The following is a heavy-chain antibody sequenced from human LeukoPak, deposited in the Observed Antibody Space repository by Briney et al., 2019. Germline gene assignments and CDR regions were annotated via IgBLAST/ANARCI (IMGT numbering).Heavy chain of an antibody. Sequence: GGSLRLSCAASAFTFSDAWMSWVRQAPGKGLEWVGRIKSKTDGGTTDYAAPVKGRFTISRDDSKNTLYLQMNSLKTEDTAVYYCTTVDHDFWSGDYPFDYWGQGTLVTVSS. D-gene: IGHD3-3*01. CDR2: IKSKTDGGTT. CDR1: AFTFSDAW. CDR3: TTVDHDFWSGDYPFDY. V-gene: IGHV3-15*01. J-gene: IGHJ4*02.